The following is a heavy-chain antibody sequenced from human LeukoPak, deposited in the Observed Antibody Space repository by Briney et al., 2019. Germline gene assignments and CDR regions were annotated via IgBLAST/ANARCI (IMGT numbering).Heavy chain of an antibody. V-gene: IGHV4-34*01. J-gene: IGHJ6*03. Sequence: SETLTLTCVVYGGPFSDYYWTWLRQPPGKGVEWIGEFNHGGTTKYNPSLKSRVTISIHTSNNQFSLKLNSVTAADTAVYYCARGEGTLAGRRWPYSFYYYVDVWGKGTTVTVSS. D-gene: IGHD6-19*01. CDR1: GGPFSDYY. CDR3: ARGEGTLAGRRWPYSFYYYVDV. CDR2: FNHGGTT.